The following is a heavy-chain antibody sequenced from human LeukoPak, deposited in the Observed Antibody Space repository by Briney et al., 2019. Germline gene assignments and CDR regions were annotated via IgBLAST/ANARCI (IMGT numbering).Heavy chain of an antibody. CDR1: GFTFTNYA. J-gene: IGHJ4*02. Sequence: GGSLRLSCAASGFTFTNYAMSWVRQAPGKGLEWVAVISYDGGTKYYADSVKGRFTISRDDSKNTLYLQMNSLRAEDTAVYYCARESLGSFAYWGQGTLVTVSS. CDR3: ARESLGSFAY. D-gene: IGHD7-27*01. CDR2: ISYDGGTK. V-gene: IGHV3-30-3*01.